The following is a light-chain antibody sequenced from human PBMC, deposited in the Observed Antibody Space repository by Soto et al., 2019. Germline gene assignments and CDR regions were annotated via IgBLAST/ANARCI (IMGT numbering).Light chain of an antibody. V-gene: IGKV1-5*03. CDR1: QRIGTW. CDR3: QQYVSYPLT. J-gene: IGKJ4*01. CDR2: KAA. Sequence: DIQMTQSTSTLSAFIVDRVTITCRASQRIGTWLAWYQQKPGKAPKLLSSKAASVEIGVPSRFSGSGSGTEFHLTISSLQPDDVATYSCQQYVSYPLTFGGGTKVDIK.